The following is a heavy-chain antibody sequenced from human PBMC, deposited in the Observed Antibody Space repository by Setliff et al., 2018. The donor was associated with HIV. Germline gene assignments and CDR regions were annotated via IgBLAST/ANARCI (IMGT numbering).Heavy chain of an antibody. J-gene: IGHJ4*02. D-gene: IGHD3-3*01. CDR3: ARHVLDYNFWSGCSTQNCFDY. CDR1: GGSITSYY. CDR2: IFYSGST. Sequence: PSETLSLTCTVSGGSITSYYWSRIRQPPGKGLEWIGYIFYSGSTYYSPSLKSRLTISVDTSKNQFSLNLSSVTAADTAVYYCARHVLDYNFWSGCSTQNCFDYWGQGTLVTVSS. V-gene: IGHV4-59*08.